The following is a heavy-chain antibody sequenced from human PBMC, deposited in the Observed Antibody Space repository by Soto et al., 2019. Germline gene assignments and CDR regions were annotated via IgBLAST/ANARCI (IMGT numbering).Heavy chain of an antibody. CDR3: QRGNTGYGNFDS. CDR2: ISPAGSST. Sequence: PVGSLRLSCAASGFAVSIYWMHWVRQAPGKGLVWVSRISPAGSSTYYADSVRGRLTISKDTAKNTLYLQINSLGAEDTAVYYCQRGNTGYGNFDSWGQGTLVTVSS. CDR1: GFAVSIYW. J-gene: IGHJ4*02. V-gene: IGHV3-74*01. D-gene: IGHD5-12*01.